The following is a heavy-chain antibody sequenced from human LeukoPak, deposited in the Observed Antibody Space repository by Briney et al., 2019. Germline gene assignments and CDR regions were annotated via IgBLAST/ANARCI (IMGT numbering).Heavy chain of an antibody. J-gene: IGHJ4*02. V-gene: IGHV1-2*02. CDR3: ARDHASGCTDY. D-gene: IGHD2-2*01. Sequence: GASVKVSCKAFGYTFTSNYMHWVRQAPGQGPEWMGVISPSGGSTTYAQKFQGRVTMTGDTSISTAYMELSRLRSDDTAVYYCARDHASGCTDYWGQGTLVTVSS. CDR1: GYTFTSNY. CDR2: ISPSGGST.